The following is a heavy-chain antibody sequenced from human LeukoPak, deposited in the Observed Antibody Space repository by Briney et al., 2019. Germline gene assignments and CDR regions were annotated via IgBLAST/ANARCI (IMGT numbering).Heavy chain of an antibody. D-gene: IGHD3-22*01. CDR1: GFTFSRYN. CDR3: ARSITMMNL. CDR2: ISTSSSCT. Sequence: GGSLRLSCAASGFTFSRYNMNWVRQAPGKGLEWVSFISTSSSCTYYADSVKGRFTISRDNAKNSLYLQMNSLRAEDTALYYCARSITMMNLWGQGTLVTVSS. V-gene: IGHV3-21*03. J-gene: IGHJ4*02.